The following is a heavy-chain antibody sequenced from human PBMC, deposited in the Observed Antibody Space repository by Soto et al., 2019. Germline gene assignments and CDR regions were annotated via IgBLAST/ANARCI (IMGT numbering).Heavy chain of an antibody. D-gene: IGHD4-17*01. CDR2: IYDSGST. CDR1: GGSISSYS. Sequence: QVQLQESGPGLVKPSETLSLTCTVSGGSISSYSWSWIRRPPGQGLEWLGYIYDSGSTQYNPSLKRRVAISVDTSKNQFSLKLSSVTAADTAVYYCARLTPVTADFDYWGQGTLVTVSS. CDR3: ARLTPVTADFDY. V-gene: IGHV4-59*08. J-gene: IGHJ4*02.